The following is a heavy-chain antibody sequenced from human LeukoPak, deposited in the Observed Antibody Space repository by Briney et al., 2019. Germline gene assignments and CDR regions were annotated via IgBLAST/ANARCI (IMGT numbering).Heavy chain of an antibody. CDR3: ARGRLGGSGSYYKVLDY. Sequence: SGTLSLTCTVSGGSISSYYWSWIRQPPGKGLEWIGYICYTRSTNYNPSIKRRVGISVDTSRNQFSLKPSSVTAADTAVYYCARGRLGGSGSYYKVLDYWGQGTLVPASS. V-gene: IGHV4-59*01. CDR2: ICYTRST. CDR1: GGSISSYY. D-gene: IGHD3-10*01. J-gene: IGHJ4*02.